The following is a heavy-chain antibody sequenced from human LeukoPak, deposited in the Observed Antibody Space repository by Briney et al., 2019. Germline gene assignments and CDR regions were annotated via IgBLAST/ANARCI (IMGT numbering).Heavy chain of an antibody. CDR1: GGSFSGYY. CDR2: INHSGST. V-gene: IGHV4-34*01. D-gene: IGHD6-19*01. J-gene: IGHJ5*02. Sequence: SETLSLTCAVYGGSFSGYYWSWIRQPPGKGLEWIGEINHSGSTNYNPSLKGGVTISVETSKNQFSLKLSSVTAADTAVYYCARRTRYSSGWYGVSNYNWFDPWGQGTLVTVSS. CDR3: ARRTRYSSGWYGVSNYNWFDP.